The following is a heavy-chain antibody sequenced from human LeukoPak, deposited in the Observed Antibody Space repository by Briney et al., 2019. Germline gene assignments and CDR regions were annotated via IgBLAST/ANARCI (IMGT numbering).Heavy chain of an antibody. V-gene: IGHV3-7*01. CDR1: GFTFSSYW. J-gene: IGHJ1*01. CDR2: IKQDGSEK. Sequence: PGGSLRLSCAASGFTFSSYWMSWVRQAPGKGLEWVANIKQDGSEKYYVDSVKGRFTISRDNAKNSLYLQMNSLRAEDTAVYYCARGGDYDSSGYYVYFQHWGQGTLSPSPQ. D-gene: IGHD3-22*01. CDR3: ARGGDYDSSGYYVYFQH.